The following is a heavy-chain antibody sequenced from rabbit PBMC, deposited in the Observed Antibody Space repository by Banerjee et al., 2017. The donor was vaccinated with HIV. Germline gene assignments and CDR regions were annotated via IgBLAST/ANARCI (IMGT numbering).Heavy chain of an antibody. D-gene: IGHD8-1*01. CDR1: GFGFSSYYM. CDR3: ARDSGTSFSTYGMDL. J-gene: IGHJ3*01. CDR2: IDPVFGTT. Sequence: QEQLKESGGGLVQPGGSLKLSCKASGFGFSSYYMNWVRQAPGKGLEWIGYIDPVFGTTYYATWAKGRFTISKTSSTTVTLQLTSLTAADTATYFCARDSGTSFSTYGMDLWGQGTLVTVS. V-gene: IGHV1S45*01.